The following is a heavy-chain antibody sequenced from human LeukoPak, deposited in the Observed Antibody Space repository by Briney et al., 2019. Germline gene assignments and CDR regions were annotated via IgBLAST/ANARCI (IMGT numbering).Heavy chain of an antibody. CDR1: GFTFRSYW. CDR2: INSDESST. D-gene: IGHD5-12*01. Sequence: GGSLRLSCATSGFTFRSYWMHWVRQAPGKGLVWISRINSDESSTSYADSVKGRFTISRDNAKNTLYLQMNSLRAEDTAVYYCARAGVVGATPFYYWGQGTLVTVSS. J-gene: IGHJ4*02. CDR3: ARAGVVGATPFYY. V-gene: IGHV3-74*01.